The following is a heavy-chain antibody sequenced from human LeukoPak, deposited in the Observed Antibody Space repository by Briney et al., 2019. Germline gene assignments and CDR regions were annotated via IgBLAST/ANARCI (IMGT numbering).Heavy chain of an antibody. D-gene: IGHD3-22*01. CDR1: GYIFSSYD. J-gene: IGHJ4*02. CDR3: ARGVKDYYDSTGYPHWGIYYFDY. V-gene: IGHV1-3*02. Sequence: ASVKVSCKASGYIFSSYDMHWVRQAPGQRLEWMGWSNGGNGNTKYSREFQGRVTITRDTSASTAYMELSSLRPEDMAVYYCARGVKDYYDSTGYPHWGIYYFDYWGQGTLVTVSS. CDR2: SNGGNGNT.